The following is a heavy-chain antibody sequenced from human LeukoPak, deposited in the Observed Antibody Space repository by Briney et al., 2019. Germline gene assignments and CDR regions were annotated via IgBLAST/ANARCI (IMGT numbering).Heavy chain of an antibody. Sequence: ASVKVSCKASGYTFTSYGISWVGQAPGQGLEGMGWISAYNGNTNYPQKLQGRVTMTTDTSTSTAYMELRSLRSDDTAVYYCARGGDYYDSSGYFDYWGQGTLVTVSS. D-gene: IGHD3-22*01. J-gene: IGHJ4*02. V-gene: IGHV1-18*01. CDR1: GYTFTSYG. CDR2: ISAYNGNT. CDR3: ARGGDYYDSSGYFDY.